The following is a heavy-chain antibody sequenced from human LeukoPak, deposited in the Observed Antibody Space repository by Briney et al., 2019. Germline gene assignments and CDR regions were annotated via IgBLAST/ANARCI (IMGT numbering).Heavy chain of an antibody. D-gene: IGHD3-16*01. Sequence: SETLSLTCTVSGGSISSGGYYWSWIRQHPGKGLEWIGYIYYSGSTYYNPSLKSRVTISVDTSKNQFSLKLSSVTAADTAVYYWARGPGGELLLDYWGQGTLVTVSS. CDR2: IYYSGST. J-gene: IGHJ4*02. CDR3: ARGPGGELLLDY. V-gene: IGHV4-31*03. CDR1: GGSISSGGYY.